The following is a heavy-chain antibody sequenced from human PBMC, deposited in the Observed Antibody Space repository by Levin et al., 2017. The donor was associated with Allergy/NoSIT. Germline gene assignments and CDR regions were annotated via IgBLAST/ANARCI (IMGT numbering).Heavy chain of an antibody. CDR3: AREYSSGWEVVEAFDI. J-gene: IGHJ3*02. Sequence: GGSLRLSCAASGFTFSSYAMHWVRQAPGKGLEWVAVISYDGSNKYYADSVKGRFTISRDNSKNTLYLQMNSLRAEDTAVYYCAREYSSGWEVVEAFDIWGQGTMVTVSS. D-gene: IGHD6-19*01. CDR2: ISYDGSNK. V-gene: IGHV3-30-3*01. CDR1: GFTFSSYA.